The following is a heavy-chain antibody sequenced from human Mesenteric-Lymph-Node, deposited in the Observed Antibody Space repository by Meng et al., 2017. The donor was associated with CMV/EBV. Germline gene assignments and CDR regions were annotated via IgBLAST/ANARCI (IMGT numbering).Heavy chain of an antibody. CDR3: AKLSGWSIAAHVDY. V-gene: IGHV3-9*01. Sequence: SLKISCAASGFTFDDYAMHWVRQAPGKGLEWVSGISWNSGSIGYADSVKGRFTISRDNAKNSLYLHMNSLRAEDTALYYCAKLSGWSIAAHVDYWGQGTLVTVSS. D-gene: IGHD6-6*01. CDR1: GFTFDDYA. CDR2: ISWNSGSI. J-gene: IGHJ4*02.